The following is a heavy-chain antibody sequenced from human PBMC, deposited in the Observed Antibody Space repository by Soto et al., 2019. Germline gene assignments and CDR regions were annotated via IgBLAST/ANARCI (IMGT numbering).Heavy chain of an antibody. J-gene: IGHJ4*02. Sequence: SLRLSCAASGFTFSSYAMHWVRQAPGKGLEWVAVISYDGSNKYYADSVKGRFTISRDNSKNTLYLQMNSLRAEDTAVYYCARDAPTPYSSGWYGGFDYWGQGTLVTVSS. CDR1: GFTFSSYA. CDR3: ARDAPTPYSSGWYGGFDY. D-gene: IGHD6-19*01. V-gene: IGHV3-30-3*01. CDR2: ISYDGSNK.